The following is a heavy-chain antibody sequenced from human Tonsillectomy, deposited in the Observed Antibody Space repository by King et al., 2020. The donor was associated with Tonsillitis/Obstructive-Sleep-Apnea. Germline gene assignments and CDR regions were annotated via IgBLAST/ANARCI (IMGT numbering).Heavy chain of an antibody. CDR1: GFTFSSYA. D-gene: IGHD2-21*01. CDR2: ISYDGSNK. Sequence: VQLVESGGGVVQPGRSLRLSCAASGFTFSSYAMHWVRQAPGKGLEWVAVISYDGSNKYYADSVKGRFTISRDNSQNTLYLQMNSLRAEDTAVYYCARAIEASPDAFDIWGQGTMVTVSS. J-gene: IGHJ3*02. CDR3: ARAIEASPDAFDI. V-gene: IGHV3-30*01.